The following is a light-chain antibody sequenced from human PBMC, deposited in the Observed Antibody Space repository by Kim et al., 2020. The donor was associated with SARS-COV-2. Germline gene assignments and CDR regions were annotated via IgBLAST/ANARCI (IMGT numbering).Light chain of an antibody. CDR3: HQYNNWPLT. J-gene: IGKJ4*01. Sequence: MSPGERATLSCRASQGVSSNLAWYQQKPGQAPRVLIYDASTRATGIPARFSGSGSGTQFTLTISSLQSEDFAVYYCHQYNNWPLTFGGGTKVDIK. CDR1: QGVSSN. V-gene: IGKV3-15*01. CDR2: DAS.